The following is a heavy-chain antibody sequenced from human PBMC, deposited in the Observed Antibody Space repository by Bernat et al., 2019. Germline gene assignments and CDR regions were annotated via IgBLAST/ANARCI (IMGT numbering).Heavy chain of an antibody. CDR2: ISGSGGST. D-gene: IGHD6-19*01. J-gene: IGHJ3*02. V-gene: IGHV3-23*01. Sequence: SWVRQAPGKGLEWVSAISGSGGSTYYADSVKGRFTISRDNSKNTLYLQMNSLRAEDTAVYYCAKALGGSGWRDAFDIWGQGTMVTVSS. CDR3: AKALGGSGWRDAFDI.